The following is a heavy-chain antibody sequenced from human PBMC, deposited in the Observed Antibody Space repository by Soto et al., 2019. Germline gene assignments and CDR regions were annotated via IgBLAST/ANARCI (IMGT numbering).Heavy chain of an antibody. Sequence: EVQLLESGGGLVQPGGSLRLSCAASGFTFSSYAMSWVRQAPGKGLEWVSAISGSGGSTYYADSVKGRFTSSRDNSKNTLYLQMNSLRAEDTAVYYCATPQYSSGWYSGLVWNFDYWGQGTLVTVSS. V-gene: IGHV3-23*01. CDR1: GFTFSSYA. J-gene: IGHJ4*02. CDR2: ISGSGGST. CDR3: ATPQYSSGWYSGLVWNFDY. D-gene: IGHD6-19*01.